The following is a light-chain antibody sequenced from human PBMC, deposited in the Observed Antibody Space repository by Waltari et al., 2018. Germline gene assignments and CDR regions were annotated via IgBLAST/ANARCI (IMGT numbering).Light chain of an antibody. Sequence: DIVMPQYPDSLAVSLGEKATIHCKSSQSVLYSSNNKNYLAWYQQKPGQPPKLLIYWASTRESGVPDRFSGSGSGTDFTLTISSLQAEDVAGYYCQQYYSTPYTFGQGTKLEIK. V-gene: IGKV4-1*01. CDR3: QQYYSTPYT. CDR2: WAS. CDR1: QSVLYSSNNKNY. J-gene: IGKJ2*01.